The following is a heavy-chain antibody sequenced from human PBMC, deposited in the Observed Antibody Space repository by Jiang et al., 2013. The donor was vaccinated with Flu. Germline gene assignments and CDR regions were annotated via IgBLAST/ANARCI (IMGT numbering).Heavy chain of an antibody. CDR2: ISYDGSTK. CDR1: EFTFSTHA. D-gene: IGHD3-22*01. J-gene: IGHJ4*02. CDR3: AKDLGYESRGYVPGY. V-gene: IGHV3-30*18. Sequence: SGGGVVQPRRSLRLSCAASEFTFSTHAMHWVRQAPGKGLEWVAVISYDGSTKYYADAVKGRFTISRDNSMNTLFLQMNSLSAEDTAMYYCAKDLGYESRGYVPGYWGQGTQVTVSS.